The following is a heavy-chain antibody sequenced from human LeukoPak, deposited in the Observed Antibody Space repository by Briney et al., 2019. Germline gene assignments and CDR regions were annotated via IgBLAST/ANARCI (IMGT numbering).Heavy chain of an antibody. CDR3: AREGHYTAMALPSHPPHYFDY. V-gene: IGHV3-48*03. J-gene: IGHJ4*02. Sequence: PGGSLRLSCAASGFTFSSYEMNWVRQAPGKGLEWVSYISSSGSTIYYADSVKGRFTISRDNAKNSLYLQMNSLRAEDTAVYYCAREGHYTAMALPSHPPHYFDYWGQGTLVTVSS. D-gene: IGHD5-18*01. CDR2: ISSSGSTI. CDR1: GFTFSSYE.